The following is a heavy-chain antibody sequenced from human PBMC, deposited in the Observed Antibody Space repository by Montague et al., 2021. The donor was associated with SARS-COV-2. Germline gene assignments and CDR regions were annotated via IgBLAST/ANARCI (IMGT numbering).Heavy chain of an antibody. CDR2: IYHGGFT. D-gene: IGHD2-21*01. V-gene: IGHV4-38-2*02. CDR1: GYSISSGYF. J-gene: IGHJ5*01. CDR3: ARAYCGGDCNYLYIWFDS. Sequence: SETLSLTCSVSGYSISSGYFWGWIRQPPGKGLEWIGAIYHGGFTXXNPXXXSRLTMSLDTSKNQFSLRLSSVTAADTAIYYCARAYCGGDCNYLYIWFDSWGQGALATVSS.